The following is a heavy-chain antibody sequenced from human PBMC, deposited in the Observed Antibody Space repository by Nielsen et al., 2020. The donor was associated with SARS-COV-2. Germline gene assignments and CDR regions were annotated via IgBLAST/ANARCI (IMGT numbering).Heavy chain of an antibody. J-gene: IGHJ6*03. CDR2: IYYSGST. CDR3: ARGLGGYNYVDYYYYYMDV. V-gene: IGHV4-61*08. D-gene: IGHD5-24*01. CDR1: GGSISSGGYY. Sequence: SETLSLTCTVSGGSISSGGYYWSWIRQHPGKGLEWIGYIYYSGSTYYNPSLKSRVTISVDTSKNQFSLKLSSVTAADTAVYYCARGLGGYNYVDYYYYYMDVWGKGTTVTVSS.